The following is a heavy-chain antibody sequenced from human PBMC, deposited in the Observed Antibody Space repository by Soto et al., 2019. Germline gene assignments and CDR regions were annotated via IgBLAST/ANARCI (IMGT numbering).Heavy chain of an antibody. J-gene: IGHJ3*02. V-gene: IGHV1-46*01. Sequence: ASVKVSCKASGYTFTSYYMHWVRQAPGQGLEWMGIINPSGGSTSYAQKFQGRVTMTRDTSTSTVYMELSSLRPEDTAVYYCARESYYYDSSGYYPDAFDIWGQGTMVTVSS. CDR2: INPSGGST. CDR3: ARESYYYDSSGYYPDAFDI. CDR1: GYTFTSYY. D-gene: IGHD3-22*01.